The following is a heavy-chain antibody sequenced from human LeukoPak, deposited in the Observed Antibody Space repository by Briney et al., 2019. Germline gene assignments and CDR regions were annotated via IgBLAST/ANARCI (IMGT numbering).Heavy chain of an antibody. V-gene: IGHV1-24*01. CDR2: FDPEDGET. Sequence: ASVKVSCKVSGYTLTELSMHWVRQAPGKGLEWMGGFDPEDGETIYAQKFQGRVTMTEDTSTDTAYMELSSLRSEDTAVYYCATDVSGRGAFDIWGQGTMVTVSS. D-gene: IGHD2-8*01. CDR3: ATDVSGRGAFDI. J-gene: IGHJ3*02. CDR1: GYTLTELS.